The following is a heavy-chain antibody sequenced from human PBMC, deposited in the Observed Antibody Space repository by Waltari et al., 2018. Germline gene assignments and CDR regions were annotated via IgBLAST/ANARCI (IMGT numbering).Heavy chain of an antibody. CDR2: IRGIGGGT. J-gene: IGHJ4*02. Sequence: EVQLLESGGGLVQPGGSLRLSCAASGFTFSTYAMIWVRQAPGKGLEWVSSIRGIGGGTYYADSVKGRFTISRENSRSTLYLQMNSLTAEDTAIYYCAIDKENDPSCEMYWGQGTLVTVSS. CDR1: GFTFSTYA. CDR3: AIDKENDPSCEMY. V-gene: IGHV3-23*01.